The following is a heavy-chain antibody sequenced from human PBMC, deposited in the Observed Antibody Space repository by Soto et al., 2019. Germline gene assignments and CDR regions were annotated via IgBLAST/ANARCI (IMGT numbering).Heavy chain of an antibody. Sequence: QVQLQESGPGLVKASETLSLTCAVSGYSISSGYYWGWLRQPPGTGLECIGSIYHGGSTYDNPSLNSRITLSIDMTNNHVFFLLNSVTAADTAVYYCARVGPWVPYYYDSSPYTFESWCDPGGQGTLVTVSS. D-gene: IGHD3-22*01. CDR3: ARVGPWVPYYYDSSPYTFESWCDP. V-gene: IGHV4-38-2*01. CDR2: IYHGGST. J-gene: IGHJ5*02. CDR1: GYSISSGYY.